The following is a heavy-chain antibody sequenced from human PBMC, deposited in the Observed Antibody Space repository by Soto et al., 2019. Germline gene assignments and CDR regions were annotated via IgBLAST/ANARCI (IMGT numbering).Heavy chain of an antibody. Sequence: SETLSLTCAVYGGSFSGYYWSWIRQPPGKGLEWIGEINHSGSTNYNPSLKSRVTISVDTSKNQFSLKLSSVTAADTAVYYCARVGYYGSGSYYHRNWFDPWGQGTLVTVSS. J-gene: IGHJ5*02. CDR2: INHSGST. D-gene: IGHD3-10*01. CDR1: GGSFSGYY. CDR3: ARVGYYGSGSYYHRNWFDP. V-gene: IGHV4-34*01.